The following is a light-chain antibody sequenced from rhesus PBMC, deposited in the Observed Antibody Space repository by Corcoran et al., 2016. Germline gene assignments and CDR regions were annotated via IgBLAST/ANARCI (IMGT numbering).Light chain of an antibody. CDR3: PQHYSFPLT. CDR2: YVS. Sequence: DIQMTQSPSSLFASVGDTVTITCRASQGISHYFAWYQQKPGKAPRPRNYYVSNLESGVPSRVSGSGSGTEFTLTISTLQPEDFATYYCPQHYSFPLTFGGGTKVDLK. V-gene: IGKV1S14*01. J-gene: IGKJ4*01. CDR1: QGISHY.